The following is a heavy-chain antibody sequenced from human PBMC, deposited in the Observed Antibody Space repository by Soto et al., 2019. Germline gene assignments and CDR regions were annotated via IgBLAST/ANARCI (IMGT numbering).Heavy chain of an antibody. CDR3: ARWRGGSSGWLKKRESKLDD. CDR1: GYTFTSYG. J-gene: IGHJ4*02. V-gene: IGHV1-18*01. D-gene: IGHD6-19*01. Sequence: QVQLVQSGAEVKKPGASVKVSCKASGYTFTSYGISWVRQAPGQGLEWMGWISAYNGNTNYAQKLQGRVTMTTDTATRTAYMELRGLRSEDTAVYSGARWRGGSSGWLKKRESKLDDWGQGPLVTVSS. CDR2: ISAYNGNT.